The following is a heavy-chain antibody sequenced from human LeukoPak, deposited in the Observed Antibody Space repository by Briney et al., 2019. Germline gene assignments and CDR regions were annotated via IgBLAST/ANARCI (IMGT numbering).Heavy chain of an antibody. V-gene: IGHV3-74*01. CDR2: INSDGSST. CDR1: GFTFSSYW. D-gene: IGHD3-3*01. J-gene: IGHJ5*02. Sequence: PGGSLRLSCAVSGFTFSSYWMHWVRQAPGKGLVWVSRINSDGSSTSYADSVKGRFTISRDNAKNTLYLQMNSLRAEDTAVYYCAREAFGVVMWIDPWGQGTLVTVSS. CDR3: AREAFGVVMWIDP.